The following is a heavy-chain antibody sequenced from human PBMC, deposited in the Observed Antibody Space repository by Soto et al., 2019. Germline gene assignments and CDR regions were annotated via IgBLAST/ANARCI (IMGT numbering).Heavy chain of an antibody. D-gene: IGHD5-12*01. V-gene: IGHV1-2*02. CDR2: INPNSGVT. J-gene: IGHJ5*02. Sequence: ASVKVSCKASGYTFTRKYLHWVRQAPGQGLEWMGWINPNSGVTNYAEKFQGRVTLTRDTSLSTAYMDLTRLNSDDTAIYYCARDIVSTTGCFDPWGQGTLVTVSS. CDR3: ARDIVSTTGCFDP. CDR1: GYTFTRKY.